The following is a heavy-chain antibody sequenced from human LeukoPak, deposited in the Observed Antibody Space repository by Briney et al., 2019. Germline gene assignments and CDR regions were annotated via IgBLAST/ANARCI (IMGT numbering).Heavy chain of an antibody. Sequence: GGSMTPSSAASAFTFSSYSMKWDRQAPGKFLEWVSSISSSSSYIYYADSVKGRFTISRDNAKNSLYLQINSLRAEDTAVYYCARDGGYCSSTSCYYGMDVWGQGTTVTVSS. CDR2: ISSSSSYI. V-gene: IGHV3-21*01. D-gene: IGHD2-2*03. J-gene: IGHJ6*02. CDR3: ARDGGYCSSTSCYYGMDV. CDR1: AFTFSSYS.